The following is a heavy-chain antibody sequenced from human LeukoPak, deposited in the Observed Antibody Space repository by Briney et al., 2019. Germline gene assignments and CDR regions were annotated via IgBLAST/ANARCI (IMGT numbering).Heavy chain of an antibody. V-gene: IGHV4-59*08. CDR3: ARLSSNYYGSGSYFDY. D-gene: IGHD3-10*01. J-gene: IGHJ4*02. Sequence: PETLSLTCTVSGGSISSYYWSWIRQPPGKGLEWIGYIYYSGSTNYNPSLKSRVTISVDTSKNQFSLKLSSVTAADTAVYYCARLSSNYYGSGSYFDYWGQGTLVTVSS. CDR1: GGSISSYY. CDR2: IYYSGST.